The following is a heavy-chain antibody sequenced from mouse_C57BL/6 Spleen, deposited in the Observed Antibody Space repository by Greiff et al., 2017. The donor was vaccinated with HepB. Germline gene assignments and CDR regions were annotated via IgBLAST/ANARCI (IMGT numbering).Heavy chain of an antibody. CDR2: IYPSDSET. CDR3: ARKGLSYFDV. J-gene: IGHJ1*03. Sequence: VQLQQPGAELVRPGSSVKLSCKASGYTFTSYWMDWVKQRPGQGLEWIGNIYPSDSETHYNQKFKDKATLTVDKSSSTAYMQLSSLTSEDSAVYYCARKGLSYFDVWGTGTTVTVSS. V-gene: IGHV1-61*01. CDR1: GYTFTSYW. D-gene: IGHD3-3*01.